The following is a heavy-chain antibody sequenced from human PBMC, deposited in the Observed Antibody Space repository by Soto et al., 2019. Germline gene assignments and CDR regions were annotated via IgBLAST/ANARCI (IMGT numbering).Heavy chain of an antibody. D-gene: IGHD6-13*01. CDR1: GGSISSYY. J-gene: IGHJ5*02. Sequence: SETLSLTCTVSGGSISSYYWSWIRQPPGKGLEWIGYIYYSGSTNYNPSLKSRVTISVDTSKNQFSLKLSSVTAADTAVYYCARDEAAGTYNWFDPWGQGTLVTVSS. CDR3: ARDEAAGTYNWFDP. V-gene: IGHV4-59*01. CDR2: IYYSGST.